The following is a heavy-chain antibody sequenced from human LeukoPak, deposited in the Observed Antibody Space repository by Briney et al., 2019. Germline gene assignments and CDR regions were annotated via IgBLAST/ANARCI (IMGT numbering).Heavy chain of an antibody. V-gene: IGHV4-59*01. CDR3: ARGIIVGATWGENDNWFDP. CDR1: GDSISNYY. CDR2: IYYSGST. J-gene: IGHJ5*02. D-gene: IGHD1-26*01. Sequence: SETLSLTCTVSGDSISNYYWSWIRQPPGKGLEWIGYIYYSGSTNYNPSLKSRVTISVDTSKNQFSLKLSSVTAADTAVYYCARGIIVGATWGENDNWFDPWGQGTLVTVSS.